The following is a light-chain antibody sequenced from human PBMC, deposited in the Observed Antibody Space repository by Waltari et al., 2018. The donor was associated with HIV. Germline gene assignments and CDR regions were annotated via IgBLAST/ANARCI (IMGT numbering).Light chain of an antibody. CDR2: WAS. CDR1: QSPLHTSANKNY. J-gene: IGKJ4*01. CDR3: QQYFGVQIT. Sequence: IVMTQSPDSLGVSLGERATIKCRSSQSPLHTSANKNYLAWYQQKLGQSPKLLIYWASTRESGVPDRFSGSGSGADFTLTNTGLRTEDVATYYCQQYFGVQITFGGGTKIDIK. V-gene: IGKV4-1*01.